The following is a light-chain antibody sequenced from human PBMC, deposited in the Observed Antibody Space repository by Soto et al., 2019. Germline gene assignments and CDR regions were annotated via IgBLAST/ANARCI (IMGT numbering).Light chain of an antibody. J-gene: IGKJ2*01. CDR3: QQYNDFQYT. Sequence: DIQMTQSPSSLSASVGDRVTITCRASQTIRSRLAWYQQKPGQAPKRLIYKATNLQTGVASRFSGSGSGTEFSLPISSLQPDDCAVYYCQQYNDFQYTFGQGTRLDI. CDR1: QTIRSR. CDR2: KAT. V-gene: IGKV1-5*03.